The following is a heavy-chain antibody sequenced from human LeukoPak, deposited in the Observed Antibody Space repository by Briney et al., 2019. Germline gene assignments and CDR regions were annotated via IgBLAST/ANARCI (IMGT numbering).Heavy chain of an antibody. CDR1: GGTFSSYA. V-gene: IGHV1-69*06. Sequence: SVKVSCKASGGTFSSYAISWVRQAPGQGLEWMGGIIPIFGTANYAQKFQGRVTITADKSTSTAYMELSSLRSEDTAVYYCARDRDVVTAIPQIDYWGQGTLVTVSS. J-gene: IGHJ4*02. D-gene: IGHD2-21*02. CDR3: ARDRDVVTAIPQIDY. CDR2: IIPIFGTA.